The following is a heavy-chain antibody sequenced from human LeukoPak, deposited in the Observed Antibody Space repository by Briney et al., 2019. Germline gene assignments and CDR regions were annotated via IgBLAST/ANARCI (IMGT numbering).Heavy chain of an antibody. Sequence: GGSLKLSCSASGFTFSSYAISLVRPAPGKGPEWVSTLRCSCVYTFYTDSVKGRFTISRDNSRNTVFLKMNSLRAEDTAIYYCAKVEGIRCSGGSCYSSYFDYWGQGTLVTVSS. CDR1: GFTFSSYA. CDR3: AKVEGIRCSGGSCYSSYFDY. CDR2: LRCSCVYT. J-gene: IGHJ4*02. V-gene: IGHV3-23*01. D-gene: IGHD2-15*01.